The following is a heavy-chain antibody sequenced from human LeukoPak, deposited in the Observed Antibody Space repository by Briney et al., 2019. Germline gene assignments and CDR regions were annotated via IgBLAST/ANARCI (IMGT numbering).Heavy chain of an antibody. Sequence: PGGSLRLSCAASGFTFSSYSMNWVRQAPGKGLEWVSSISSSSSYIYYADSVKGRFTISRDNAKDTLYLQMKSLRDEDTAVYYCARDFKDLGAWGQGALVTVSS. J-gene: IGHJ5*02. D-gene: IGHD3-16*01. CDR3: ARDFKDLGA. CDR1: GFTFSSYS. CDR2: ISSSSSYI. V-gene: IGHV3-21*03.